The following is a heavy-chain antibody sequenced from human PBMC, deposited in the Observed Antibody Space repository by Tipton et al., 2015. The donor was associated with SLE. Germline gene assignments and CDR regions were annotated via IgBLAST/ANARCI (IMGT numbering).Heavy chain of an antibody. CDR3: ARGMYYFDH. V-gene: IGHV1-18*01. D-gene: IGHD2-8*01. Sequence: QVQLVQSGAEVKKSGASVRLSCKASGYIFSNFAMSWVRQAPGQGLEWMGWITDYNDNTNYAQRFQGRVTMTTDTSTSTAYMELRRLRFDDTAVYYCARGMYYFDHWGQGTVVTVSS. CDR1: GYIFSNFA. J-gene: IGHJ4*02. CDR2: ITDYNDNT.